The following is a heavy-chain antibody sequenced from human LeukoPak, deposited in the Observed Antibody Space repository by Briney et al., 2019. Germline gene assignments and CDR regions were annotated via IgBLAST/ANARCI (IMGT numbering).Heavy chain of an antibody. Sequence: GASVKVSCKASGGTFSSYAISWVRQAPGQGLEWMGGIIPIFGTANYAQKFQGRVTITADESTSTAYMELSSLRSEDTAVYYCASGLRFLEWLSPMSYWGQGTLVTVSS. D-gene: IGHD3-3*01. J-gene: IGHJ4*02. CDR3: ASGLRFLEWLSPMSY. CDR1: GGTFSSYA. CDR2: IIPIFGTA. V-gene: IGHV1-69*13.